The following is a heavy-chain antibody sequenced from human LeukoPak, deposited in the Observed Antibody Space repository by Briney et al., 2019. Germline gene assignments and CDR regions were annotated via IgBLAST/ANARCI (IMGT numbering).Heavy chain of an antibody. J-gene: IGHJ4*02. V-gene: IGHV3-48*03. Sequence: GGSLRLSCAASGFTFSSYEMNWVRQAPGKGLEWVSYISSSGSTIYYADSVKGRFTISRDNAKNSLYLQMNSLRAEDTAVYYCARDSSGTVTTEYWGQGTLVTVSS. D-gene: IGHD4-17*01. CDR2: ISSSGSTI. CDR1: GFTFSSYE. CDR3: ARDSSGTVTTEY.